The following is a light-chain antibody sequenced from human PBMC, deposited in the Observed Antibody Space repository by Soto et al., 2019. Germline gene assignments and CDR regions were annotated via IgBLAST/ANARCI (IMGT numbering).Light chain of an antibody. J-gene: IGLJ2*01. CDR2: DVS. Sequence: QSALTQPASVSGSPGQSITFSCTGTSNDIGGYNYVSWYQQHPGKAPKLMIFDVSNRPSGVSYRFSGSKSGNTASLTISGRQAEDDADYYCSSYTSSSTLLFGGGTKLTVL. CDR1: SNDIGGYNY. V-gene: IGLV2-14*01. CDR3: SSYTSSSTLL.